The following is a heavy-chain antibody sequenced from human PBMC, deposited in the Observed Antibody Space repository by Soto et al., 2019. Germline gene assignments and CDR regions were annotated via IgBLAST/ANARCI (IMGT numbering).Heavy chain of an antibody. Sequence: SETLSLTCTVSGGSISSYYWSWIRQPPGKGLEWIGYIYYSGSTNYNPSLKSRVTMSVDTSKNQFSLKLSSVTAADTAVYYCARDEAPYYGRSFDIWGQGTMVTVSS. CDR3: ARDEAPYYGRSFDI. J-gene: IGHJ3*02. V-gene: IGHV4-59*12. CDR2: IYYSGST. CDR1: GGSISSYY. D-gene: IGHD3-10*01.